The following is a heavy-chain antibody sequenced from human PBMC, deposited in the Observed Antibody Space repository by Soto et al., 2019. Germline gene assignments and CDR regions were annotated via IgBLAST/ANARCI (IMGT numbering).Heavy chain of an antibody. J-gene: IGHJ3*02. D-gene: IGHD2-15*01. Sequence: QVQLQESGPGLVKPSETLSLTCTVSGGSVSSGTFYWSWIRQPPGKGLEWIGFIYYSGNTNYNPSLKXPVXIXVDTSKNQFSLKLTSVTAADTAVYYCSGGSPYAFDIWGQGTMVTVSS. CDR2: IYYSGNT. CDR3: SGGSPYAFDI. V-gene: IGHV4-61*01. CDR1: GGSVSSGTFY.